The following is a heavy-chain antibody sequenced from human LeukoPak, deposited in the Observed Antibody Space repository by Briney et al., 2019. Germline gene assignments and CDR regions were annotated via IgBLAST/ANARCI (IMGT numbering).Heavy chain of an antibody. J-gene: IGHJ4*02. Sequence: SVTVSCKASGGTFSSYAISWVRQAPGQGLEWMGGIIPIFGTANYAQKFQGRVTITADESTSTAYMELSSLRSEDTAVYYCARRWLQGVLYFDYWGQGTLVTVSS. V-gene: IGHV1-69*13. CDR1: GGTFSSYA. CDR3: ARRWLQGVLYFDY. D-gene: IGHD5-24*01. CDR2: IIPIFGTA.